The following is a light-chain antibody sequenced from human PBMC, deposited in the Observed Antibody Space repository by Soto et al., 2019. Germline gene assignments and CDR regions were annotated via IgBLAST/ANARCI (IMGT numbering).Light chain of an antibody. V-gene: IGKV1-17*01. Sequence: DIQMTHSPSSLSASVGSRVSITCRASQGIRHDLGWYQQKPGKAPKRLIYSASSLQSGVPSRFRGSGSGTEFTLTISSLQPEDFETYYCLQNNSYPVTFGQGTRLEIK. J-gene: IGKJ5*01. CDR2: SAS. CDR3: LQNNSYPVT. CDR1: QGIRHD.